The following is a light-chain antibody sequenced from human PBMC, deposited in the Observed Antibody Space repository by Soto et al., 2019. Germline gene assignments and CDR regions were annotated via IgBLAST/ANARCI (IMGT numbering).Light chain of an antibody. J-gene: IGKJ1*01. V-gene: IGKV3-20*01. Sequence: EVVLRQSPGTLSVSPDERATLSCRASQSVSSNLAWYQQKPGQAPRLLIYGASNRATGIPDRFSGSGSGTDFTLTISRLEPEDFAVYYCQQYGSSGTFGQGTKVDIK. CDR3: QQYGSSGT. CDR2: GAS. CDR1: QSVSSN.